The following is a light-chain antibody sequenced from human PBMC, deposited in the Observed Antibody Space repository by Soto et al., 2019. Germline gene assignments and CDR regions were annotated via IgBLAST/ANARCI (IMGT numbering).Light chain of an antibody. CDR1: QSVLYNSDNKNY. V-gene: IGKV4-1*01. CDR3: QQYYTTLS. J-gene: IGKJ4*01. CDR2: WAS. Sequence: DIVMTQSPDSLAVSLGERATINCKSSQSVLYNSDNKNYLAWYQQKAGQPPKLLIYWASTRDSGVPDRFSGSGSGAGFTLTINNLQAEDVAVYYCQQYYTTLSFGGGTKVEIK.